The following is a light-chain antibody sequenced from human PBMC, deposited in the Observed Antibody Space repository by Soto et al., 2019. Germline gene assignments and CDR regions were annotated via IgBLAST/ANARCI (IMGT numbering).Light chain of an antibody. CDR2: GAS. V-gene: IGKV3-15*01. CDR1: QSLSNK. CDR3: QEYNNWHPIT. Sequence: EIVMTQSPATLSVSPGERATLSCRASQSLSNKLAWYQQKPGQAPRLLIYGASTRATGIPARFGGSGSGTEFTLTISSLQSEDFAVYYCQEYNNWHPITFGGGTKVDIK. J-gene: IGKJ4*01.